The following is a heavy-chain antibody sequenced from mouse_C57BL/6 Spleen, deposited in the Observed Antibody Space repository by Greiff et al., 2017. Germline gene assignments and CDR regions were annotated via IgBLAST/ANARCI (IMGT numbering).Heavy chain of an antibody. D-gene: IGHD2-4*01. Sequence: EVKLMESGPELVKPGASVKISCKASGYSFTDYNMNWVKQSNGKSLEWIGVINPNYGTTSYNQKFKSKATLTVDKPSSTAYMQLSSLTSEDSAVYYCARGGLRGGAFDYWGQGTTLTVSS. V-gene: IGHV1-39*01. CDR1: GYSFTDYN. CDR3: ARGGLRGGAFDY. CDR2: INPNYGTT. J-gene: IGHJ2*01.